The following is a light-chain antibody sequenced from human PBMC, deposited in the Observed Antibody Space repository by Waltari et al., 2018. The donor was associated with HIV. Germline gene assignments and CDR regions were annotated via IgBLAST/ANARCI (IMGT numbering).Light chain of an antibody. CDR2: DVY. Sequence: QSALTQPASVSGSPGQSITISCTGTSSDVGAYDYVSWYQQHPGKVPQLLIYDVYMRPSRISKRFSGSKSGNTASLTISGLRDEDEADYYCASFTSGRLNVFGTGTKVTVL. CDR1: SSDVGAYDY. CDR3: ASFTSGRLNV. V-gene: IGLV2-14*03. J-gene: IGLJ1*01.